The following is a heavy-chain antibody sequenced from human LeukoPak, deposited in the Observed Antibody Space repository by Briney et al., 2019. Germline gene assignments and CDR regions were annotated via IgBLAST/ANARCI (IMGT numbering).Heavy chain of an antibody. CDR1: GGSISSSSYY. D-gene: IGHD2-15*01. Sequence: SETLSLTCTVSGGSISSSSYYWGWIRQPPGKRLEWIGSINYSGSTYYNPSLKSRVTISVDRSKNQFSLKLSSVTAADTAVYYCARGYCSGGSCYSSYYYSYMDVWGKGTTVTVSS. CDR2: INYSGST. J-gene: IGHJ6*03. V-gene: IGHV4-39*07. CDR3: ARGYCSGGSCYSSYYYSYMDV.